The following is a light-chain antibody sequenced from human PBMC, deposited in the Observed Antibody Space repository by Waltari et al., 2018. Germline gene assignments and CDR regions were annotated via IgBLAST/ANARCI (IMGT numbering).Light chain of an antibody. V-gene: IGLV2-11*01. CDR2: DVS. J-gene: IGLJ1*01. CDR3: CSYAGSYTYV. Sequence: QSALTQPRSVSGSPGQSVTISCTGPTSDVGGYHYFSWFQQHPGKAPKLIIYDVSERPSGVPDRFSGSKSDNTASLTISGLQAEDEADYYCCSYAGSYTYVFGSGTKVTVL. CDR1: TSDVGGYHY.